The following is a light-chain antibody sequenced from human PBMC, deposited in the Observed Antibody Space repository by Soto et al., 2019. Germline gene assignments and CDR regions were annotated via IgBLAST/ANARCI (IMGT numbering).Light chain of an antibody. J-gene: IGLJ1*01. CDR1: CSDVGGYNY. Sequence: QSVLSQPASVSGSPGQSITISCTGTCSDVGGYNYVSWYQQHPGKAPKLMIYEVSNRPSGVSNRFSGSKSGNTASLTISGLQAEDEADYYCSSYTSSSTSYVFGTGTKV. CDR2: EVS. CDR3: SSYTSSSTSYV. V-gene: IGLV2-14*01.